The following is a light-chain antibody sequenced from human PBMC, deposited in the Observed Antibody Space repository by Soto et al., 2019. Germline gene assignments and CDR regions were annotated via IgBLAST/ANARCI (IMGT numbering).Light chain of an antibody. J-gene: IGKJ2*01. CDR1: QRVTTN. CDR3: QQYHSWPHT. Sequence: ETVLTQSPATLSVSPGERATLSCKASQRVTTNLAWYQQKPGQVPRLLIYGAFTRATGIPARFSGSGSGTEFTLSISSLQSEDFAIYHCQQYHSWPHTFGQGTKLEIK. CDR2: GAF. V-gene: IGKV3-15*01.